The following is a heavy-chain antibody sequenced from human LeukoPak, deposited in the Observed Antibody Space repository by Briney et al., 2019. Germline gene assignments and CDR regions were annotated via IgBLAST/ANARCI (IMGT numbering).Heavy chain of an antibody. V-gene: IGHV4-39*01. CDR2: IYYSGST. D-gene: IGHD4-17*01. J-gene: IGHJ4*02. Sequence: PSETLSLTCTVSGGSISSSSYYWGWIRQPPGKGLEWIGSIYYSGSTYYNPSLKRRVTISVDTSKNQFSLKLSSVTAADTAVYYCARMQDHYVPIDYWGQGTLVTVSS. CDR3: ARMQDHYVPIDY. CDR1: GGSISSSSYY.